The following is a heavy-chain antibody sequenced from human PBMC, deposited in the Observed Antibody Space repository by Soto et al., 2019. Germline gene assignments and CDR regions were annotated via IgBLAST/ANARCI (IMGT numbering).Heavy chain of an antibody. D-gene: IGHD5-12*01. CDR2: IYYSGST. V-gene: IGHV4-31*03. J-gene: IGHJ4*02. Sequence: QVQLQESGPGLVKPPQTLSLTCTVSGGSISSGGYYWSWIRQHPGKGLEWIGYIYYSGSTYYNPSIKSRVTIAVDTSKNQFSLKLSSVTAADTAVYYCARELEMATTHYFDYWGQGTLVTVSS. CDR1: GGSISSGGYY. CDR3: ARELEMATTHYFDY.